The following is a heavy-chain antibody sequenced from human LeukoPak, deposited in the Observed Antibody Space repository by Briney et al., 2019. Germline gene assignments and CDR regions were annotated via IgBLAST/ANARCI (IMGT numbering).Heavy chain of an antibody. CDR2: IYYSGST. Sequence: SETLSLTCTVSGGSISSGGYYWSWIRQHPGKGLEWIGYIYYSGSTYYNPSLKSRVTISVDTSKNQFSLKLSSVTAADTAVYYCASWGDYDSSGYYSRWGQGTLVTVSS. V-gene: IGHV4-31*03. J-gene: IGHJ4*02. CDR1: GGSISSGGYY. D-gene: IGHD3-22*01. CDR3: ASWGDYDSSGYYSR.